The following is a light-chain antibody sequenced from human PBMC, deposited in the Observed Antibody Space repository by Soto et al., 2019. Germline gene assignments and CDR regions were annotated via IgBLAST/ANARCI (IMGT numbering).Light chain of an antibody. CDR1: QSVTSSY. Sequence: EIVLTQSPGTLSLSPGERATLSCRVSQSVTSSYLAWYQQEPGQAPRLLIYGASNRATGIPDRFSGSGSGTDFTLTISRLEPEDFAVYYCQQYGSAPWTFGQGTKVEIK. V-gene: IGKV3-20*01. CDR2: GAS. CDR3: QQYGSAPWT. J-gene: IGKJ1*01.